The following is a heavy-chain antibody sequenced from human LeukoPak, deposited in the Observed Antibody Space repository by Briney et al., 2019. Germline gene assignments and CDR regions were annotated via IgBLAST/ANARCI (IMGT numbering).Heavy chain of an antibody. CDR1: GFIFSSYA. CDR2: ISGSGTNT. V-gene: IGHV3-23*01. J-gene: IGHJ4*02. CDR3: AKVWGEMARIIRYFDY. D-gene: IGHD5-24*01. Sequence: GGSLRLSCAASGFIFSSYAMSWVRQAPGKGLEWISDISGSGTNTYYADSVKGRFTISRDYSSNTLYLQMNSLRAEDTAVYYCAKVWGEMARIIRYFDYWGQGTLVTVSS.